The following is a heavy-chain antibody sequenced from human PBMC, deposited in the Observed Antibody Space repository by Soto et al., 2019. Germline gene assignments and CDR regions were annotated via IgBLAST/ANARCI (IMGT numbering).Heavy chain of an antibody. V-gene: IGHV1-69*01. CDR2: IIPICGTA. J-gene: IGHJ4*02. CDR1: GGTFSSYA. CDR3: ARETDSSLGSFDY. Sequence: QVQLVHSGAEVKKPGSSVKVSCRGSGGTFSSYAISWGRQAPGQGLEWMGGIIPICGTANYAQKFQRRVTMTADESTSTAYMELSSLSSEDTAVYYCARETDSSLGSFDYWGQGTLVTVSS. D-gene: IGHD6-6*01.